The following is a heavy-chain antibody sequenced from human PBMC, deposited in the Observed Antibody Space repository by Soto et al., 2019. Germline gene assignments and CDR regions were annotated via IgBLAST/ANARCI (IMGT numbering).Heavy chain of an antibody. J-gene: IGHJ4*02. CDR1: GFTFSDYA. V-gene: IGHV3-23*01. CDR2: ISGSGDFT. Sequence: EVQLLESGGGLVQPGGSLRLSCAASGFTFSDYAMTWVRQAPGKGLEWVSTISGSGDFTYYADSVKGRFTISRDNSKNTQHMQMTSLRAEETAVYYCARVLRAAGVTWEMENWGQGTLVTVSS. CDR3: ARVLRAAGVTWEMEN. D-gene: IGHD3-10*01.